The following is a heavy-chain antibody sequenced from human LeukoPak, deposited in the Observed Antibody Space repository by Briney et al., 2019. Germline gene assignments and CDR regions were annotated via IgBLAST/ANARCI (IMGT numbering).Heavy chain of an antibody. CDR1: GFTFSDYY. V-gene: IGHV3-11*01. CDR3: AGGYYDFWSGYRYNWFDP. CDR2: ISSSGSTI. J-gene: IGHJ5*02. Sequence: PGGSLRLPCAASGFTFSDYYMSWIRQAPGKGLEWVSYISSSGSTIYYADSVKGRFTISRDNAKNSLYLQMNSLRAEDTAVYYCAGGYYDFWSGYRYNWFDPWGQGTLVTVSS. D-gene: IGHD3-3*01.